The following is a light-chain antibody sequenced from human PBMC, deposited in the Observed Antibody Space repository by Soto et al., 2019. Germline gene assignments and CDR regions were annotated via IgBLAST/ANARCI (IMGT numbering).Light chain of an antibody. Sequence: EIVMTQSPGTLSLSPGEGAALFCRASQSMSNYYLAWYQQKPGQAPRLLIYGASSRATGIPDRFSGSGSGTDFTLSISRLEPEDFAVYYCQQYGTTPWTFGQGTKVEIK. CDR3: QQYGTTPWT. CDR1: QSMSNYY. V-gene: IGKV3-20*01. CDR2: GAS. J-gene: IGKJ1*01.